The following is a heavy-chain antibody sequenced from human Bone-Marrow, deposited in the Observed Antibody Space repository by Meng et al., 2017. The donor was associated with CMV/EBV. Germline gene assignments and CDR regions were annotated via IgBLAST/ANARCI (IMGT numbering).Heavy chain of an antibody. J-gene: IGHJ3*01. CDR1: GGTFSSYD. D-gene: IGHD3-16*01. Sequence: SVKVSCKAAGGTFSSYDNSWVRQAPGQGLEWMGGIIPIFGTANYAQKFQGRVTITTDESKSTAYMELSSLRSEDTAVYYCARELEEMGGRDAFDFWGQGTMVTVSS. CDR3: ARELEEMGGRDAFDF. CDR2: IIPIFGTA. V-gene: IGHV1-69*05.